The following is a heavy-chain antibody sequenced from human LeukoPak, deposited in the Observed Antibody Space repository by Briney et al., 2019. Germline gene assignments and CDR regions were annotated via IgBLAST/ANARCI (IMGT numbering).Heavy chain of an antibody. D-gene: IGHD3-22*01. J-gene: IGHJ3*02. CDR2: FDPEDGET. V-gene: IGHV1-24*01. CDR3: ANTYDSSGYSAFDI. Sequence: ASVKVSCKVSGYTLTELSMHWVRQAPGKGLEWMGGFDPEDGETIYAQKFQGRVTMTEDTSTDTDYMELSRLRSEDTAVYYCANTYDSSGYSAFDIWGQGTMVTVSS. CDR1: GYTLTELS.